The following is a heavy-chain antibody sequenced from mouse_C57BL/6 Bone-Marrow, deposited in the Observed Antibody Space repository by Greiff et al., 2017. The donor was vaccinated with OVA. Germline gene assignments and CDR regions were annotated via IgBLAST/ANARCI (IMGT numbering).Heavy chain of an antibody. Sequence: EVKLVESGGGLVQPGGSLSLSCAASGLTFTDYYISSVRRPPGKALDWLGFIRNKANGYTTEYSASVKGRFTISRDNSQSILYLQMNALRTEDSATYYCARLDYSNYFDYWGQGTALTVSS. CDR3: ARLDYSNYFDY. D-gene: IGHD2-5*01. CDR2: IRNKANGYTT. J-gene: IGHJ2*01. V-gene: IGHV7-3*01. CDR1: GLTFTDYY.